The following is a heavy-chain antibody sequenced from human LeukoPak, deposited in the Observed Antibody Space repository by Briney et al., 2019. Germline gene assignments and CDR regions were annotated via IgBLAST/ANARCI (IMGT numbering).Heavy chain of an antibody. J-gene: IGHJ4*02. CDR1: GYTFTSYD. CDR2: MNPNSGNT. Sequence: GTSVKVSCKASGYTFTSYDINWVRQATGQGLEWVGWMNPNSGNTGYAQKFQGRVTMTRNTSISTAYMELSSLRSEDTAVYYCARARGGTMIVVVPYYFDYWGQGTLVTVSS. V-gene: IGHV1-8*01. D-gene: IGHD3-22*01. CDR3: ARARGGTMIVVVPYYFDY.